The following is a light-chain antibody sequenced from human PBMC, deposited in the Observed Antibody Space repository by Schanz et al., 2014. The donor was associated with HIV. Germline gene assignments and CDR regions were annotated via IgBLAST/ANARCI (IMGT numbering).Light chain of an antibody. CDR3: QQCVTYPYT. J-gene: IGKJ2*01. Sequence: DIQMTQSPSTLSASVGDRVIITCRASQSLDAWLAWYQQKPGKAPKLLIYRASILESGVPSRFSGSGSGTEFALTISSLQPDDFATYYCQQCVTYPYTFGQGTKLDIK. CDR2: RAS. V-gene: IGKV1-5*03. CDR1: QSLDAW.